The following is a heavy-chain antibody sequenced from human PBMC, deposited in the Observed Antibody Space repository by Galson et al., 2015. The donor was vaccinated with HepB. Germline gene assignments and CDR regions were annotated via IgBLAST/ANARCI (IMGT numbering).Heavy chain of an antibody. J-gene: IGHJ6*02. CDR2: INVGNGNT. CDR1: GYTFTNYI. V-gene: IGHV1-3*01. Sequence: SVKVSCKASGYTFTNYILHWVRQAPGQRLEWMGLINVGNGNTKYSQNFQGRVTITRDTSASTAYMGLSSLRYEDTAVYYCARDWHEYYDFWSGHSLPNSNYYAGVVVWGQGTAVTGSS. D-gene: IGHD3-3*01. CDR3: ARDWHEYYDFWSGHSLPNSNYYAGVVV.